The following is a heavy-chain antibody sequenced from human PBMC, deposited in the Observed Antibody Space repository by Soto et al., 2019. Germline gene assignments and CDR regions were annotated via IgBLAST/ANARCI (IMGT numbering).Heavy chain of an antibody. Sequence: SETLSLTCTVSGGSISSYYWSWIRQHPGKGLEWIGYIYYSGSTNYNPSLKSRVTISVDTSKNQFSLKLSSVTAADTAVYYCARGARGIVATTIFDYWGQGTLVTVSS. CDR3: ARGARGIVATTIFDY. D-gene: IGHD5-12*01. CDR1: GGSISSYY. V-gene: IGHV4-59*08. CDR2: IYYSGST. J-gene: IGHJ4*02.